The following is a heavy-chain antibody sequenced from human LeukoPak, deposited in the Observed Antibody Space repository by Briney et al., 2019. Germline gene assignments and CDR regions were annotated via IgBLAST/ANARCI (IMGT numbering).Heavy chain of an antibody. CDR2: VSDSGTT. Sequence: PSETLSLTCVVSGGSINGHFWSWIRQSPGKGLEWIGYVSDSGTTNYNPSLKSRVTISVDTSKNQFSLQLTFVTAADTAVYYCARDSPDFFDRSGLNFLVYWGQGTLVAASS. V-gene: IGHV4-59*11. CDR1: GGSINGHF. J-gene: IGHJ4*01. D-gene: IGHD3-22*01. CDR3: ARDSPDFFDRSGLNFLVY.